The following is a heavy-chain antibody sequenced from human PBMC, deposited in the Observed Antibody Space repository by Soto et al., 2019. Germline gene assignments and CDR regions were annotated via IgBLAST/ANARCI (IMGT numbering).Heavy chain of an antibody. CDR1: GYTFTNYR. CDR2: IYPADSET. Sequence: PGESLKISCKASGYTFTNYRIGWVPQMPGKGLEWMGLIYPADSETTYSPSFQGQVSMSADRSIRSAFLQWSSLKASDTALYSRSRPRPTTRWAGLDVWGQGTTVTVSS. D-gene: IGHD1-26*01. CDR3: SRPRPTTRWAGLDV. V-gene: IGHV5-51*01. J-gene: IGHJ6*02.